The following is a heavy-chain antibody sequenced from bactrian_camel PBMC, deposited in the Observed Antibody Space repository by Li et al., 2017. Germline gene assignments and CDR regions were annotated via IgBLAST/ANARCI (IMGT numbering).Heavy chain of an antibody. D-gene: IGHD3*01. CDR2: IERDGTT. CDR3: ATDVLFGVCPIGSADRGY. Sequence: DVQLVESGGGSMQAGGSLRLSCVISGISFSSVCMGWFRQAPGKEREGVATIERDGTTSYTDSVKGRVTIAKDNAKNTLYLQMDSLKPEDTAMYYCATDVLFGVCPIGSADRGYWGQGTQVTVS. CDR1: GISFSSVC. J-gene: IGHJ6*01. V-gene: IGHV3S42*01.